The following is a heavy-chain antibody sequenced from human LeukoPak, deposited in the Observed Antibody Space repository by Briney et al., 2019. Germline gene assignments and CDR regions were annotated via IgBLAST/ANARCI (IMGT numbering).Heavy chain of an antibody. CDR2: VSRFGGTT. J-gene: IGHJ5*02. D-gene: IGHD6-13*01. CDR3: VKHVGSRWSNNRFDR. V-gene: IGHV3-23*01. Sequence: PGGSLTLSCAASGFTFDSYAMRWVRHAPGKGLEWVSAVSRFGGTTYYADSAKGRFTISRDNSNNTVYLQMNSLRVGDTALYYCVKHVGSRWSNNRFDRWGQGTLVTVS. CDR1: GFTFDSYA.